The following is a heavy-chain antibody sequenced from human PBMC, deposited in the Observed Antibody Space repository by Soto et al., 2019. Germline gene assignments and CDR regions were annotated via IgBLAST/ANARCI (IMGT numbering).Heavy chain of an antibody. CDR2: IKSKTDGGTT. D-gene: IGHD2-2*01. J-gene: IGHJ6*02. CDR1: GFTFSNAW. CDR3: TTKHPQPTGDYYYYGMDV. Sequence: GGSLRLSCAASGFTFSNAWMNWVRQAPGKGLEWVGRIKSKTDGGTTDYAAPVKGRFTISRDDSKNTLYLQMNSLKTEDTAVYYCTTKHPQPTGDYYYYGMDVWGQGTTVTVSS. V-gene: IGHV3-15*07.